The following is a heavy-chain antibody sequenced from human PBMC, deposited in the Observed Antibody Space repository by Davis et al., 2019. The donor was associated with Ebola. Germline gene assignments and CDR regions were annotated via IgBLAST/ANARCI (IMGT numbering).Heavy chain of an antibody. D-gene: IGHD1-26*01. CDR2: IYSGGST. CDR1: GFTVSSNY. V-gene: IGHV3-53*01. Sequence: GGSLRLSCAASGFTVSSNYMSWVRQAPGKWLEWVSVIYSGGSTYYADSVKGRFTISRDNSKNTLYLQMNSLRAEDTAVYYCARVASGSYYRFDYWGQGTLVTVSS. CDR3: ARVASGSYYRFDY. J-gene: IGHJ4*02.